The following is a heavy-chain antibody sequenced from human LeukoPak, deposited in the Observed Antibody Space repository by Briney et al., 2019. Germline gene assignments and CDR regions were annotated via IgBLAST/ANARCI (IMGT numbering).Heavy chain of an antibody. CDR3: ARLAAAIEPNYYYYYCYMDV. Sequence: SETLSLTCAVYGGSFSSYYWSWIRQPPGKGLEWIGYIYYSGSTNYNPSLKSRVTISVDTSKNQFSLKLSSVTAADTAVYYCARLAAAIEPNYYYYYCYMDVWGKGTTVTVSS. D-gene: IGHD6-13*01. J-gene: IGHJ6*03. CDR1: GGSFSSYY. V-gene: IGHV4-59*01. CDR2: IYYSGST.